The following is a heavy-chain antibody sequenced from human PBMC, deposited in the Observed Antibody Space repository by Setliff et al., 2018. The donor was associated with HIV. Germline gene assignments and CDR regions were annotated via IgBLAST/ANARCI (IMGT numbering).Heavy chain of an antibody. V-gene: IGHV4-31*03. CDR2: ISNSGST. Sequence: PSETLSLTCSVSGGSISSGGHYWNWIRQHPGRGLEWIGYISNSGSTYYNPSLKGRLTLSVDPSKNHFSLNLTSVTAADTAVYHCARVPSGLWFGKWGNWGQGTLVTVSS. CDR1: GGSISSGGHY. D-gene: IGHD3-10*01. CDR3: ARVPSGLWFGKWGN. J-gene: IGHJ4*02.